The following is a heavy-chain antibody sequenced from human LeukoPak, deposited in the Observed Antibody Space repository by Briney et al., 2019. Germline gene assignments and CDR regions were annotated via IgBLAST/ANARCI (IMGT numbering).Heavy chain of an antibody. V-gene: IGHV3-74*01. CDR1: GFSFSVYW. Sequence: GGSLRLSCAASGFSFSVYWMHWVRQAPGKGLVWVSRINLDGSTTVYADSVRGRFTISRDNAKNTLYLQMNSLGAEDTAVYYCARGARYCTSTSCQVRYYMDVWGKGTTVTISS. CDR3: ARGARYCTSTSCQVRYYMDV. J-gene: IGHJ6*03. D-gene: IGHD2-2*01. CDR2: INLDGSTT.